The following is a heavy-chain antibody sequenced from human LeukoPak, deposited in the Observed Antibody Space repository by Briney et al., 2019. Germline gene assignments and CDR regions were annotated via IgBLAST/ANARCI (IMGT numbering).Heavy chain of an antibody. J-gene: IGHJ4*02. CDR1: GFTFSSYA. Sequence: SGGSLRLSCAASGFTFSSYAMSWVRQAPGKGLEWVSAISGGGGSTYYADSVKGRFTISRDNSKNTLYLQMNSLRAEDTAVYYCAKAVNFDWLPNDYWGQGTLVTVSS. CDR2: ISGGGGST. CDR3: AKAVNFDWLPNDY. D-gene: IGHD3-9*01. V-gene: IGHV3-23*01.